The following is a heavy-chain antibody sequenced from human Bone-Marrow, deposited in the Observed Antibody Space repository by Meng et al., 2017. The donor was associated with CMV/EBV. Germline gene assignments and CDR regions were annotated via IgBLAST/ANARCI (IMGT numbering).Heavy chain of an antibody. Sequence: SVKVSCKASGGTFSSYAISWVRQAPGQGLEWMGGIIPIFGTANYAQKFQGRVTITTDESTSTAYMELSSLRSEDTAVYYCARDGIVVVPRYYYYGMDVWGQGTTVTVSS. V-gene: IGHV1-69*05. CDR2: IIPIFGTA. CDR1: GGTFSSYA. CDR3: ARDGIVVVPRYYYYGMDV. J-gene: IGHJ6*02. D-gene: IGHD2-2*01.